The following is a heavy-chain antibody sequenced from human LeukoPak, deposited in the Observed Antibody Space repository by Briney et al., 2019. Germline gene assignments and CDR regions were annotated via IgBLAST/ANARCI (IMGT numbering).Heavy chain of an antibody. CDR2: INHSGST. Sequence: SETLSLTCAVYGGSFSGYYWSWIRQPPGKELEWIGEINHSGSTNYNPSLKSRVTISVDTSKNQFSLKLSSVTAAGTAVYYCARGHQNVLRLWYYMDVWGKGTTVTVSS. D-gene: IGHD2-8*01. J-gene: IGHJ6*03. CDR1: GGSFSGYY. V-gene: IGHV4-34*01. CDR3: ARGHQNVLRLWYYMDV.